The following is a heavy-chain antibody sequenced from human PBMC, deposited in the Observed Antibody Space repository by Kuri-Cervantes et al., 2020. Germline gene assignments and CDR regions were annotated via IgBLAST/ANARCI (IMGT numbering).Heavy chain of an antibody. V-gene: IGHV4-61*02. J-gene: IGHJ3*02. D-gene: IGHD3-9*01. CDR1: GGAISSGTYY. Sequence: SETLSLTCTVSGGAISSGTYYWTWIRQPAGKGLEWIGLIYTSVSTNCKPSLKSRVTRSVDTSRNQFSLKLSSVSAADTAVYYCARSYYDILTGYYNDAFDMWGQGTMVTVSS. CDR2: IYTSVST. CDR3: ARSYYDILTGYYNDAFDM.